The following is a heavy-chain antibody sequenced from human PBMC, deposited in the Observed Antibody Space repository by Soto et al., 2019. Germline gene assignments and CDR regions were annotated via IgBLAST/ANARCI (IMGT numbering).Heavy chain of an antibody. CDR3: ARGPDY. V-gene: IGHV4-61*01. J-gene: IGHJ4*02. CDR1: GGSVSSGSYY. Sequence: QVQLQESGPGLVQPSETLSLTCTVSGGSVSSGSYYWSWIRQPPGKGLEWIGYISNSGSTNYNPALTRRVPAAVDTSKNRFSLSLRSVTGADTAVYYCARGPDYWGQGTLVTVAS. CDR2: ISNSGST.